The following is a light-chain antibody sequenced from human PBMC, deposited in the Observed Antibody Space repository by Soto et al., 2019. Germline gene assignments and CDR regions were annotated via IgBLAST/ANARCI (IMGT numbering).Light chain of an antibody. CDR1: QSISSW. J-gene: IGKJ1*01. V-gene: IGKV1-5*01. CDR3: QQYNSYSGT. CDR2: DAS. Sequence: IKMTQSPSTLSATVGDRVTITCRASQSISSWLAWYQQKPGKAPKLLIYDASSLESGVPSRFSGSGSGTEFTLTISSLQPDDFATYYCQQYNSYSGTFGQGTKVDI.